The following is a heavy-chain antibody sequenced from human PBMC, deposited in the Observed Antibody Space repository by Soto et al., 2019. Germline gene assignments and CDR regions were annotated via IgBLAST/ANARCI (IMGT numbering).Heavy chain of an antibody. CDR3: AKKVNSGPGSQYFDY. J-gene: IGHJ4*02. CDR2: SGDGGTT. CDR1: GFIVSNNY. V-gene: IGHV3-53*02. Sequence: EVQLVETGGGLIQPGGSLRLSCAASGFIVSNNYMTWVRQAPGKGLEWVSGFRTSGDGGTTYYADSVKGRFTISRDNSKNMLFLQMNSLRAEDTAIYYCAKKVNSGPGSQYFDYWGQGTLVTVSS. D-gene: IGHD3-10*01.